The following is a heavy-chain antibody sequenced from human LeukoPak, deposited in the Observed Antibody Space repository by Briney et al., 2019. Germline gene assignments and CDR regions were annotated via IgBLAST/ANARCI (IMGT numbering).Heavy chain of an antibody. J-gene: IGHJ1*01. Sequence: GGSLRLSCAASGFTFSSYGMHWVRQAPGKGLEWVAFIRYDGSNKYYADSVKGRFTISRDNSKNTLYLQMNSLRAEDTAVYYCAKGGNDIVVVPAAGMYFQHWGQGTLVTVSS. CDR3: AKGGNDIVVVPAAGMYFQH. V-gene: IGHV3-30*02. CDR1: GFTFSSYG. CDR2: IRYDGSNK. D-gene: IGHD2-2*01.